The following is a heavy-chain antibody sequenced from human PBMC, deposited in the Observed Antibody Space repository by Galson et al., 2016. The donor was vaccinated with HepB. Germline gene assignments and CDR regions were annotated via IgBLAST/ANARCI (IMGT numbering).Heavy chain of an antibody. D-gene: IGHD2-15*01. V-gene: IGHV3-30*18. Sequence: SLRLSCAASGFTFSDYGIHWVRQAPGKGLKWVAFISYSGSNTYYEDSVKGRFTISRDNSKNTLFLQMNRLRREDTAVYYCAKDEAPYCSGDSCYTTYYYGMDVWGQGTTVTVSS. CDR1: GFTFSDYG. CDR2: ISYSGSNT. J-gene: IGHJ6*02. CDR3: AKDEAPYCSGDSCYTTYYYGMDV.